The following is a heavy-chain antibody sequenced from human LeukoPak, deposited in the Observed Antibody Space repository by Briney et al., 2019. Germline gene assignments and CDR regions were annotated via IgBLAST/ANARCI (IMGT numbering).Heavy chain of an antibody. D-gene: IGHD4-23*01. CDR2: ISSSGSTR. CDR1: GFTFSSYE. J-gene: IGHJ5*02. Sequence: GGSLRLSCAGSGFTFSSYEMNWVRQAPGKGLEWVSYISSSGSTRYYADSVKGRFTVSRDNAKNSLYLQMNSLRAEDTAVYYCAKDYGGWTNWFDPWGQGTLVTVSS. V-gene: IGHV3-48*03. CDR3: AKDYGGWTNWFDP.